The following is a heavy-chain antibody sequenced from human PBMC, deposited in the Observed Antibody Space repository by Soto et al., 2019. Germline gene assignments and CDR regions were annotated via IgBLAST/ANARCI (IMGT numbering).Heavy chain of an antibody. D-gene: IGHD3-22*01. J-gene: IGHJ4*02. CDR1: GGSITSSSYH. CDR2: VYSSGTA. CDR3: ASQGPAADHYDV. V-gene: IGHV4-39*01. Sequence: QMQLQESGPGLVKPSETLSLTCTVSGGSITSSSYHWVWIRQSPGKGLEWIGSVYSSGTAHYKPSLKSRVTMSIDMSKNQSSLYLNSVTAADTAVYYCASQGPAADHYDVWGQGTLVTVSS.